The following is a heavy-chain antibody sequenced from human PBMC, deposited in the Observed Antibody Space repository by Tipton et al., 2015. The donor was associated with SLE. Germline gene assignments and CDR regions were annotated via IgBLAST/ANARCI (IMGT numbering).Heavy chain of an antibody. Sequence: QLVQSGAEVRKPGSSVKVSCKASGGTFSSYAISWVRQAPGQGLEWMGGIIPIFGTAKYAQKFQGRVTITADKSTSTAYMELSSLRSEDTAVYYCARSPITGTTGGNYYYSYMDVWGKGTTVTVSS. J-gene: IGHJ6*03. D-gene: IGHD1-20*01. CDR1: GGTFSSYA. CDR3: ARSPITGTTGGNYYYSYMDV. V-gene: IGHV1-69*06. CDR2: IIPIFGTA.